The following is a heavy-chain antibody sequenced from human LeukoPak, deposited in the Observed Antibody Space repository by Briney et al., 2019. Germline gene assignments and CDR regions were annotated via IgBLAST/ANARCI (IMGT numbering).Heavy chain of an antibody. V-gene: IGHV4-4*02. Sequence: SETLSLTCAVSGGSISSSYWWSWVRQPPGKGLEWIGEIYHSGSTNYNPSLKSRVTISVDKPKNQFSLKLSSVTAADTAVYYCARDRQWLPLDYWGQGTLVTASS. CDR2: IYHSGST. J-gene: IGHJ4*02. CDR1: GGSISSSYW. D-gene: IGHD6-19*01. CDR3: ARDRQWLPLDY.